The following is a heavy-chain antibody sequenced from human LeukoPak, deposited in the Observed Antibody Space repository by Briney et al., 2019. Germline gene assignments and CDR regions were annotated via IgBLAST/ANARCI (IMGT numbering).Heavy chain of an antibody. CDR3: AKEGPRSDYGDYLDY. CDR1: GFTLSSYG. J-gene: IGHJ4*02. Sequence: GGSLRLSCAASGFTLSSYGIHWVRQAPGKGLEWVAVLSYDGKNKYYADSVKGRFTISRDNSKNTLCLQMNSLRAEDTAVYYCAKEGPRSDYGDYLDYWGQGTLVTVSS. V-gene: IGHV3-30*18. CDR2: LSYDGKNK. D-gene: IGHD4-17*01.